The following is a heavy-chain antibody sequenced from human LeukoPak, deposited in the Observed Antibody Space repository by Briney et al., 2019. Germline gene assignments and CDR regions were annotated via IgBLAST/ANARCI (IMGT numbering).Heavy chain of an antibody. CDR1: GGTFSSYA. CDR2: IIPILGIA. J-gene: IGHJ4*02. CDR3: ARDYYDSSGYSDY. V-gene: IGHV1-69*04. D-gene: IGHD3-22*01. Sequence: SVKVSCTASGGTFSSYAISWVRQAPGQGLEWMGRIIPILGIANYAQKFQGRVTITADKSTSTAYMELSSLRSEDTAVYYCARDYYDSSGYSDYWGQGTLVTVSS.